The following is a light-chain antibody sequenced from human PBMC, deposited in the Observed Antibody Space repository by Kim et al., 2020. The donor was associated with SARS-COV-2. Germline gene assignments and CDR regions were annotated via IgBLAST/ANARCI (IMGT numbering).Light chain of an antibody. Sequence: SSELTQAPAVSVALGQTVRITCQGDSLRSYYASWYQQKPGQAPVLVIYGKNNRPSGIPDRFSGSSSGNTASLTITGAQAEDEADYYCNSRDSSGNHRRYVFGTGTKVTVL. CDR1: SLRSYY. CDR3: NSRDSSGNHRRYV. V-gene: IGLV3-19*01. CDR2: GKN. J-gene: IGLJ1*01.